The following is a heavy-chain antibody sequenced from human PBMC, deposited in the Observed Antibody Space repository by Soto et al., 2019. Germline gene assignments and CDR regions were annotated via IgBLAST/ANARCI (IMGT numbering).Heavy chain of an antibody. Sequence: PSETLSLTCSVSGGSISGYYWSWIRQAPGKGLEWIGYIYYSGSTNYNPSLKSRVTISVDTSKNQFSLKLSSVTAADTAVYYCARENYDFWSGYYPEYYYGMDVWGQGTTVTVSS. D-gene: IGHD3-3*01. J-gene: IGHJ6*02. V-gene: IGHV4-59*01. CDR2: IYYSGST. CDR1: GGSISGYY. CDR3: ARENYDFWSGYYPEYYYGMDV.